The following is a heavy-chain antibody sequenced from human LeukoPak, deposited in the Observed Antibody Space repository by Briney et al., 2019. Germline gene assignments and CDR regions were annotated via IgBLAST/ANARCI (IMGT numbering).Heavy chain of an antibody. D-gene: IGHD2-15*01. V-gene: IGHV4-31*03. CDR2: IYYSGST. CDR3: ARDSDYCSGGSCYWFDP. J-gene: IGHJ5*02. Sequence: PSETLSLTCTVSGGSISSGGYYWSWIRQHPGTGLEWIGYIYYSGSTYYNPSLKSRVTISVDTSKNQFSLKLSSVTAADTAVYYCARDSDYCSGGSCYWFDPWGQGTLVTVSS. CDR1: GGSISSGGYY.